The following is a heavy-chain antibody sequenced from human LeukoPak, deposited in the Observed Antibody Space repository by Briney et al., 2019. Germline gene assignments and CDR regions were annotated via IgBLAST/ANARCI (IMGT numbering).Heavy chain of an antibody. CDR2: INHSGST. D-gene: IGHD3-22*01. CDR1: GFSFSPYA. Sequence: GSLRLYCAASGFSFSPYAMHWVRQPPGKGLEWMGEINHSGSTNDNPSLKSRVTISVHTSKNQFSLKLSSVTAADTAVYYCASGTLDTMTYYYYMDVWGKGTTVTVSS. CDR3: ASGTLDTMTYYYYMDV. J-gene: IGHJ6*03. V-gene: IGHV4-34*01.